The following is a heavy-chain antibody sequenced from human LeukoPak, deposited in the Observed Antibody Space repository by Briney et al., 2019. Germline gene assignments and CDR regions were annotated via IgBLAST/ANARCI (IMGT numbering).Heavy chain of an antibody. D-gene: IGHD5-18*01. Sequence: ASVKVSCKASGYTFTGYYMHWVRQAPGQGLEWMGWINPNSGGTNYAQKFQGRVTMTRDTSISTACMELSRLRSDDTAVYYSARETAMVDYWGQGTLVTVSS. V-gene: IGHV1-2*02. CDR3: ARETAMVDY. CDR2: INPNSGGT. J-gene: IGHJ4*02. CDR1: GYTFTGYY.